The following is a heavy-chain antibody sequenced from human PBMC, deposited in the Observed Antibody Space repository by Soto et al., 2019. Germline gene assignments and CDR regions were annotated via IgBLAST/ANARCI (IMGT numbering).Heavy chain of an antibody. CDR3: ARFRVYDILTGYYMVPQGPPTTKSLYGMDV. V-gene: IGHV1-24*01. D-gene: IGHD3-9*01. CDR1: GYTLTELS. CDR2: FDPEDGET. J-gene: IGHJ6*02. Sequence: GASVKVSCKVSGYTLTELSMHWVRQAPGKGLEWMGGFDPEDGETIYAQKFQGRVTMTEDTSTDTAYMELSSLRSEDTAVYYCARFRVYDILTGYYMVPQGPPTTKSLYGMDVWGQGTTVTVSS.